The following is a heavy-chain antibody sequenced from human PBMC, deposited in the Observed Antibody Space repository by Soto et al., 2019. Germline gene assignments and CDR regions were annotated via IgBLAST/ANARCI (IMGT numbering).Heavy chain of an antibody. CDR1: GGSISSSSYY. J-gene: IGHJ4*02. Sequence: QLQLQESGPGLVKPSETLYLTCTVSGGSISSSSYYWGWIRQPPGKGLEWIGSIYYSGSTYYDPSLKSRVTISVDTSKNEFSLKLRSVTAADTAVYYCARLGGYSYGPIDYWGQGTLVTVSS. CDR2: IYYSGST. CDR3: ARLGGYSYGPIDY. V-gene: IGHV4-39*01. D-gene: IGHD5-18*01.